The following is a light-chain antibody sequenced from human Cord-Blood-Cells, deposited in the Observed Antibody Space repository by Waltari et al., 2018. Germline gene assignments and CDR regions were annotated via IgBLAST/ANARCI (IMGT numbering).Light chain of an antibody. CDR2: DAS. V-gene: IGKV1-5*01. Sequence: DIQMTQSPSTLSASVGDRVTITGRASQSISSWLAWYQQNQGKAPKLLIYDASSLESGVPSRFSGSGSGTEFTLTISSLQPDDFATYYCQQYNSYTWTFGQGTKVEIK. CDR3: QQYNSYTWT. CDR1: QSISSW. J-gene: IGKJ1*01.